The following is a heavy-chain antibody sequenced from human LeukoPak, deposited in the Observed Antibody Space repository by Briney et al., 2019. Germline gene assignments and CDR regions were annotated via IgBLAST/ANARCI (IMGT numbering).Heavy chain of an antibody. J-gene: IGHJ3*02. D-gene: IGHD5-12*01. CDR3: ARDTLVAYDAFDI. Sequence: GRSLRLSCAASGFTFSSYGMHWVRQAPGKGLDWVAIIWYDGSNKYYADSVKGRFTISRDNSKNTLYLQMNSLRAEDTAVYYCARDTLVAYDAFDIWGQGTMVTVSS. CDR2: IWYDGSNK. V-gene: IGHV3-33*01. CDR1: GFTFSSYG.